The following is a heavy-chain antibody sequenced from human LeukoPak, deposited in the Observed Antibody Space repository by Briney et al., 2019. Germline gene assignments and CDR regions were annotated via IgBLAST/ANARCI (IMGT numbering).Heavy chain of an antibody. J-gene: IGHJ5*02. D-gene: IGHD2-2*02. V-gene: IGHV3-21*01. CDR2: ISSSSSYI. CDR3: ARGGPAAIYAWFDP. Sequence: GGSLRLSCAASGFTFSSYSMNWVRQAPGKGLEWVSSISSSSSYIYYADSVKGRFTISRDNAKNSLYLQMNSLRAEDTAVYYCARGGPAAIYAWFDPWGQGTLVTVPS. CDR1: GFTFSSYS.